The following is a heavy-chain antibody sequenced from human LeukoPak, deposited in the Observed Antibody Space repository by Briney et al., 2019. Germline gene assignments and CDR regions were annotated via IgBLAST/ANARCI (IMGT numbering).Heavy chain of an antibody. CDR2: ISYDGSNK. J-gene: IGHJ3*02. D-gene: IGHD2-21*01. Sequence: GRSLRLSCAASGFTFSSYAMHWVRQAPGKGLEWVAVISYDGSNKYYADSVKGRFTISRDNSKNTLYLQMNSLRAEDTAVYYCASLIVVVLDDAFDTWGQGTMVTVSS. V-gene: IGHV3-30*04. CDR3: ASLIVVVLDDAFDT. CDR1: GFTFSSYA.